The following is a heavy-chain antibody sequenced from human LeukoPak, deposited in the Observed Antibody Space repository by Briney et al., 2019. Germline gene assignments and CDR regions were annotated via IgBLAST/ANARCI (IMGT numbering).Heavy chain of an antibody. CDR2: IIPIFGTV. J-gene: IGHJ3*02. Sequence: ASVKVSCKASGGTFSSYAISWVRQAPGQGLEWMGGIIPIFGTVNYAQKFQGRVTITADESTSTAYMELSSLRSDDTAVYYCASGVGAPPGAFDIWGQGTMVTVSS. CDR3: ASGVGAPPGAFDI. D-gene: IGHD1-26*01. CDR1: GGTFSSYA. V-gene: IGHV1-69*13.